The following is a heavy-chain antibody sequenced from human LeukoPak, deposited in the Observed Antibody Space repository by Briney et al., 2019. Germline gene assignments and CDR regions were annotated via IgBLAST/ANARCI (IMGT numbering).Heavy chain of an antibody. CDR1: GFTFSSYW. Sequence: PGGSLRLSCAASGFTFSSYWMTWVRQAPGKGLEWVAIIKQDGSQKYYVDSVKGRFTISRDNAKNSLYLQMNSLRAEDTAVYYCAKDNPPFGDYGSFDYWGQGTLVTVSS. J-gene: IGHJ4*02. CDR3: AKDNPPFGDYGSFDY. CDR2: IKQDGSQK. V-gene: IGHV3-7*03. D-gene: IGHD4-17*01.